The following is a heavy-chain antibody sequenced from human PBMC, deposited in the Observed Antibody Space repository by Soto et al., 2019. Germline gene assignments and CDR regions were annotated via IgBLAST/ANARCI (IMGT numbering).Heavy chain of an antibody. CDR3: ARAKLCNTLSCPHSFDT. CDR2: VYHTGST. J-gene: IGHJ4*02. Sequence: QVLLQESGPGLINASGTLFLTCGVSGGSISTNNWWSWVRQTPGQGLEWIAEVYHTGSTNYNPSLKSRLTISVDKSKNQFSLRLTSVTAADSAVYYCARAKLCNTLSCPHSFDTWGQGTLVSVSS. D-gene: IGHD2-15*01. CDR1: GGSISTNNW. V-gene: IGHV4-4*02.